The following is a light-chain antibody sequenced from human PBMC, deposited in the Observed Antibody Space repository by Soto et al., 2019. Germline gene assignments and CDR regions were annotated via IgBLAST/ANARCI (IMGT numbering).Light chain of an antibody. CDR2: END. CDR1: SSNIGNYY. V-gene: IGLV1-51*02. CDR3: GTWNCSLTLFV. J-gene: IGLJ1*01. Sequence: QSVLTQPPSVSAAPGQKVTMSCSGGSSNIGNYYVSWHQQLPGRAPKLLIYENDKRPSGIPARYSGSQSGTSATLGITRPQTGEEADYSCGTWNCSLTLFVFGTGTKVTVL.